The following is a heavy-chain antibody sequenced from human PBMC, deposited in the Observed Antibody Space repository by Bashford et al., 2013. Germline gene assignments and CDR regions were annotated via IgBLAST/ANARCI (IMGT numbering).Heavy chain of an antibody. Sequence: ASVKVSCKASGYTFTGYYMHWVRQAPGQGLEWMGWIDPDTGDTNYAQKFQGRVTMTRDTSIGTAYMELTSLRSDDTAVYYCARDVIAVAGNYFDYVGQGTLVTVSS. CDR3: ARDVIAVAGNYFDY. D-gene: IGHD6-19*01. V-gene: IGHV1-2*02. CDR2: IDPDTGDT. J-gene: IGHJ4*02. CDR1: GYTFTGYY.